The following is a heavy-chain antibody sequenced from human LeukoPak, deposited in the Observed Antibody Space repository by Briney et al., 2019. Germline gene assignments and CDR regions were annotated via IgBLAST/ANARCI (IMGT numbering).Heavy chain of an antibody. CDR1: GFTFSSYA. CDR3: AKRGATRAFDV. Sequence: GGSLRLSCAASGFTFSSYAMHWVRQAPGKGLEWVAVISYDGSNKYEDSVKGRFTISRDNAKNSLYLQMNSLRAEDTALYHCAKRGATRAFDVWGQGTMVTVSS. V-gene: IGHV3-30*04. D-gene: IGHD1-26*01. J-gene: IGHJ3*01. CDR2: ISYDGSNK.